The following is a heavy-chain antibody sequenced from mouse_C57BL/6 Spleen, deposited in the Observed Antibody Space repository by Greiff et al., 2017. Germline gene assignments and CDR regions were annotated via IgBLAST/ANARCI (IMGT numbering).Heavy chain of an antibody. CDR2: IYPGSGST. J-gene: IGHJ2*01. Sequence: VQLQQPGAELVKPGASVKMSCKASGYTFTSYWITWVKQRPGQGLEWIGDIYPGSGSTNYNEKFKSKATLTVDTSFSTAYMQLSSLTSEDSAVYYCARGMGSSGLDYWGQGTTLTVSS. CDR1: GYTFTSYW. CDR3: ARGMGSSGLDY. V-gene: IGHV1-55*01. D-gene: IGHD1-1*01.